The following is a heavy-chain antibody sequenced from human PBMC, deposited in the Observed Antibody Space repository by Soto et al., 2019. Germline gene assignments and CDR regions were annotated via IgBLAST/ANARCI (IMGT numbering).Heavy chain of an antibody. CDR2: FSLSGTT. CDR3: ARGMTPPGAPAWYYFDS. J-gene: IGHJ4*02. Sequence: SETLSLTCTVSGASITCSSYWSWIRQPAGKGLEWIGRFSLSGTTNYNPSLRSRVTMSADVSKNQFSLRLTSVTAADTALYYCARGMTPPGAPAWYYFDSWGQGTLVTVSS. D-gene: IGHD2-8*02. CDR1: GASITCSSY. V-gene: IGHV4-4*07.